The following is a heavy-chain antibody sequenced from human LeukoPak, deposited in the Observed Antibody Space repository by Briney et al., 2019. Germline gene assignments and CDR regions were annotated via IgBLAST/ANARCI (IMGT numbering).Heavy chain of an antibody. CDR1: GGSISSGGYY. CDR3: ARVTAVAGGYYYYGMDV. D-gene: IGHD6-19*01. V-gene: IGHV4-31*03. CDR2: IYYSGST. Sequence: SEALSLTCTVSGGSISSGGYYWSWIRQHPGKGLEWIGYIYYSGSTYYNPSLKSRVTISVDTSKNQFSLKLSSVTAADTAVYYCARVTAVAGGYYYYGMDVWGQGTTVTVSS. J-gene: IGHJ6*02.